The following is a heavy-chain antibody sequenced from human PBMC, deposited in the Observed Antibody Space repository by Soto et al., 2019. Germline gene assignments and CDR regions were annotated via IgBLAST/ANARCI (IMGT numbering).Heavy chain of an antibody. CDR3: ANLGYSSSWPYYFDY. Sequence: GGSLRLSCAASGFTFSSYAMSWVRQAPGKGLEWVSAISGSGGSTYYADSVKGRFTISRDNSKNTLYLQMNSLRAEDTAVYYCANLGYSSSWPYYFDYWGQGTLVTVSS. CDR2: ISGSGGST. J-gene: IGHJ4*02. CDR1: GFTFSSYA. V-gene: IGHV3-23*01. D-gene: IGHD6-13*01.